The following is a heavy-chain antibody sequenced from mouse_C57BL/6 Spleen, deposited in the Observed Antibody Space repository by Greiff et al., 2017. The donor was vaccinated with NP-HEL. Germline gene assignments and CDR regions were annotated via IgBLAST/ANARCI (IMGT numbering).Heavy chain of an antibody. Sequence: VQLQQSGPELVKPGASVKISCKASGYSFTGYYMNWVKQSPEKSLEWIGEINPSTGGTTYNQKFKAKATLTVDKSSSTAYMQLKSLTSEDSAVYYCARGPYYYGSSYDYAMDYWGQGTSVTVSS. D-gene: IGHD1-1*01. CDR2: INPSTGGT. V-gene: IGHV1-42*01. J-gene: IGHJ4*01. CDR1: GYSFTGYY. CDR3: ARGPYYYGSSYDYAMDY.